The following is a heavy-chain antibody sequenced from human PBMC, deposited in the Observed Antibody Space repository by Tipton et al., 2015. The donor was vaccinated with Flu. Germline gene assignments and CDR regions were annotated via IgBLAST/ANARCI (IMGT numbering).Heavy chain of an antibody. CDR2: IFPGDSNT. D-gene: IGHD2-15*01. V-gene: IGHV5-51*03. J-gene: IGHJ6*02. CDR1: GYTFTSYW. Sequence: VQLVQSGAEVKKPGESLKISCKGSGYTFTSYWIAWVRQMPGKGLEWMGIIFPGDSNTKYSPSFQGQVTISADKSISTAYLQWSSLKASDTAMYFCATNHDYSALALWGQGTTVTVSS. CDR3: ATNHDYSALAL.